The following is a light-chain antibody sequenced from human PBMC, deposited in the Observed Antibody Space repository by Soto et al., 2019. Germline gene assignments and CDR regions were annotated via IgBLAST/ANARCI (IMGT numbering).Light chain of an antibody. V-gene: IGKV3-20*01. J-gene: IGKJ1*01. CDR2: GVS. CDR1: QSVGSIY. CDR3: QHYAGSPPWT. Sequence: EIVLTQSPGTLSLSPGERATLSCSASQSVGSIYLAWYQQKPGQPPRLLIYGVSNRATGIPERFSGSGSGTDFTLTISRQEAEDFAVYYCQHYAGSPPWTFGQGTKVEIK.